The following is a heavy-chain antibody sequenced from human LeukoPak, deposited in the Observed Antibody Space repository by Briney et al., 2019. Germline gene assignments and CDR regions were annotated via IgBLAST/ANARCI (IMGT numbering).Heavy chain of an antibody. V-gene: IGHV1-46*01. CDR1: GYTFTSYY. CDR2: INPSGGST. CDR3: ARLYCGGDCPFDP. J-gene: IGHJ5*02. D-gene: IGHD2-21*02. Sequence: ASVKVSCKASGYTFTSYYMHWVRQAPGQGLEWMGIINPSGGSTSYAQKFQGRVTMTRDMSTSTVYMELSSLRSEDTAVYYCARLYCGGDCPFDPWGQGTLVTVSS.